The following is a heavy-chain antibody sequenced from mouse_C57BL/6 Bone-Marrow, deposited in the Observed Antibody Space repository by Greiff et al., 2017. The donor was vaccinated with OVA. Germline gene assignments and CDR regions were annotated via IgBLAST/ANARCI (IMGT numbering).Heavy chain of an antibody. J-gene: IGHJ2*01. CDR3: ARVDSSGYDY. Sequence: DVKLVESEGGLVQPGSSMKLSCTASGFTFSDYYMAWVRQVPEKGLEWVANINYDGSSTYYLDSLKSRFIISRDNAKNILYLQMSRLKSEDTATYYCARVDSSGYDYWGQGTTLTVSS. V-gene: IGHV5-16*01. CDR2: INYDGSST. CDR1: GFTFSDYY. D-gene: IGHD3-2*02.